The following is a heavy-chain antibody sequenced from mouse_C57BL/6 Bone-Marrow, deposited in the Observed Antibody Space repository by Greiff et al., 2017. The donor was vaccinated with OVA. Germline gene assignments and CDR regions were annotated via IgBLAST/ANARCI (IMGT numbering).Heavy chain of an antibody. CDR3: AKRIYYGLYYAMDY. Sequence: QVQLKESGPGLVQPSQSLSITCTVSGFSLTSYGVHWVRQSPGKGLEWLGVIWRGGSTDYNAAFMSRLSITKDNSKSQVFFKMNSLQADDTAIYYCAKRIYYGLYYAMDYWGQGTSVTVSS. D-gene: IGHD2-1*01. V-gene: IGHV2-5*01. CDR2: IWRGGST. CDR1: GFSLTSYG. J-gene: IGHJ4*01.